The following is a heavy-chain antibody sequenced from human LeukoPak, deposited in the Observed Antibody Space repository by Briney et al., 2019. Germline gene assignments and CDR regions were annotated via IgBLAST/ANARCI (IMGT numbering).Heavy chain of an antibody. J-gene: IGHJ4*02. CDR2: IIPIFGTA. CDR1: GYTFTGYS. CDR3: ARDLGGCTNGVCSFDY. V-gene: IGHV1-69*13. D-gene: IGHD2-8*01. Sequence: ASVKVSCKASGYTFTGYSMHWVRQAPGQGLEWMGGIIPIFGTANYAQKFQGRVTITADESTSTAYMELSSLRSEDTAVYYCARDLGGCTNGVCSFDYWGQGTLVTVSS.